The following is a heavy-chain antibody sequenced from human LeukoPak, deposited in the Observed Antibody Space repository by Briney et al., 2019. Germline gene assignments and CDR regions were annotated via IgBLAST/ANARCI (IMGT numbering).Heavy chain of an antibody. CDR1: GGSISSSSYY. CDR2: IYYSGSA. J-gene: IGHJ4*02. CDR3: ARHLGYSYGRFDY. D-gene: IGHD5-18*01. Sequence: SQTLSLTCTVSGGSISSSSYYWGWIRQPPGKGLEWIGSIYYSGSAYYNPSLKSRVTISVDTSKNQFSLKLSSVTAADTAVYYCARHLGYSYGRFDYWGQGTLVTVSS. V-gene: IGHV4-39*01.